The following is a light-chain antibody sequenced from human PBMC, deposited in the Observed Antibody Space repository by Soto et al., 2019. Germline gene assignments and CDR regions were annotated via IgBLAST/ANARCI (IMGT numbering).Light chain of an antibody. CDR3: QYYDESMWT. V-gene: IGKV3-20*01. CDR1: QSVVTSY. J-gene: IGKJ1*01. Sequence: EVVLTQSPGTLYLSPGEGATLSCRASQSVVTSYLAWYQQRDGQSPRLLIYGALYRAPGIPDRFSGSGSGTDFTLSISRLDPEDFAVYYCQYYDESMWTFGQGTKVDIK. CDR2: GAL.